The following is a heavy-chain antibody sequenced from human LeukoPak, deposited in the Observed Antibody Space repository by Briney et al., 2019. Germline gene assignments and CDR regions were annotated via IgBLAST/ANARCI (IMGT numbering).Heavy chain of an antibody. CDR3: ARSYIYYYDSSAPLGY. V-gene: IGHV1-2*02. Sequence: ASVKVSCKASGYTFTGYYMHWVRQAPGQGLEWMGWINPNSGGTNYAQKFQGRVTMTRDTSISTAYMELSRLRSDDTAVYYCARSYIYYYDSSAPLGYWGQGTLVTVSS. CDR1: GYTFTGYY. CDR2: INPNSGGT. J-gene: IGHJ4*02. D-gene: IGHD3-22*01.